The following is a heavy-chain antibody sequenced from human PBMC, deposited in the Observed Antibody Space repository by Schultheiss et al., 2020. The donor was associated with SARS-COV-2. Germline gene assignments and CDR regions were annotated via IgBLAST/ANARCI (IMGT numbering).Heavy chain of an antibody. V-gene: IGHV3-49*04. J-gene: IGHJ4*02. D-gene: IGHD3-22*01. CDR1: GFTFGDYA. CDR2: IRSKAYGGTT. Sequence: GGSLRLSCTASGFTFGDYAMSWVRQAPGKGLEWVGFIRSKAYGGTTEYAASVKGRFTISRDDSKSITYLQMNSLRAEDTAVYYCAKGFYYYDSSGIIGYWGQGTLVTVSS. CDR3: AKGFYYYDSSGIIGY.